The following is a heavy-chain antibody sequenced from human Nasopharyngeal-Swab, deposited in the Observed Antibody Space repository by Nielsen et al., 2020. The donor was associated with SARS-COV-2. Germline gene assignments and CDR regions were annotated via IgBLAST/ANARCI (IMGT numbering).Heavy chain of an antibody. CDR3: ARHPTYYDILTGYDRLYYFDY. CDR2: IYHSGST. CDR1: GYSISSGYY. V-gene: IGHV4-38-2*01. Sequence: SETLSLTCAVSGYSISSGYYWGWIRQPPGKGLEWIGSIYHSGSTYYNPSLRSRVTISVDTSKNQFSLKLSSVTAADTAVYYCARHPTYYDILTGYDRLYYFDYWGQGTLVTVPS. D-gene: IGHD3-9*01. J-gene: IGHJ4*02.